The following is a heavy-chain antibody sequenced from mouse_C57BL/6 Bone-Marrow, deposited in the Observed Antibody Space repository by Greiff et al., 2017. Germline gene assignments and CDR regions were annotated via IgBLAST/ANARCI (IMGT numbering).Heavy chain of an antibody. Sequence: VQLKQSGPVLVKPGASVKMSCKASGYTFTDSYMNWVKQSHGKSLEWIGVINPYNGGTSYNQKFKGKATLTVDKSSSTAYMELNSLTSEDSAVYYCARGWFAYWGQGTLVTVSA. J-gene: IGHJ3*01. CDR3: ARGWFAY. CDR1: GYTFTDSY. CDR2: INPYNGGT. V-gene: IGHV1-19*01.